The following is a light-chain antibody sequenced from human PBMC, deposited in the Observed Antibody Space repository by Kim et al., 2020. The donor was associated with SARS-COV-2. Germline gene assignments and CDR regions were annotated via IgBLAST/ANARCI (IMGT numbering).Light chain of an antibody. J-gene: IGKJ4*01. CDR1: QSVRNY. Sequence: LAPGQRATLSCRASQSVRNYLAWYRQKPGQAPTLLIYDTDNRATGIPTRFSGSGSGTDFTLSISNLDPEDFAVYYCQQRSSWPLTFGGGTKVDIK. CDR3: QQRSSWPLT. CDR2: DTD. V-gene: IGKV3-11*01.